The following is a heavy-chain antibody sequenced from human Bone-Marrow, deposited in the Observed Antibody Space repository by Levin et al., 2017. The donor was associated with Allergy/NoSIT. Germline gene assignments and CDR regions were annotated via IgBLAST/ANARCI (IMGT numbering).Heavy chain of an antibody. J-gene: IGHJ6*02. CDR1: GGTFSSYA. CDR2: IIPIFGTA. CDR3: ASGYSLHYYYGMDV. V-gene: IGHV1-69*06. Sequence: GGSLRLSCKASGGTFSSYAISWVRQAPGQGLEWMGGIIPIFGTANYAQKFQGRVTITADKSTSTAYMELSSLRSEDTAVYYCASGYSLHYYYGMDVWGQGTTVTVSS. D-gene: IGHD4-11*01.